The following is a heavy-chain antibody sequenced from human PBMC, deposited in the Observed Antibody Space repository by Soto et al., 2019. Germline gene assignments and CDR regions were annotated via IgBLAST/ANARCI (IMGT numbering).Heavy chain of an antibody. V-gene: IGHV4-34*01. J-gene: IGHJ6*02. CDR2: INHSGST. Sequence: SETLSLTCAVYGGSFSGYYWSWIRQPPGKGLEWIGEINHSGSTNYNPSLKSRVTISVDTSKNQFSLKLSSVTAADTAVYYCARSTNVVPAAPTLMDVWGQGTTVTVFS. CDR1: GGSFSGYY. CDR3: ARSTNVVPAAPTLMDV. D-gene: IGHD2-2*01.